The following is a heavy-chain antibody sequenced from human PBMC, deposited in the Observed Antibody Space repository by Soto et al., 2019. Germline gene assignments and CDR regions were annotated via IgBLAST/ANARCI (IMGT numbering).Heavy chain of an antibody. CDR3: AKEIAVAGDLDY. V-gene: IGHV3-30*18. D-gene: IGHD6-19*01. Sequence: PGGSLRLSCVASGFSFSTFGIHWVRQAPGKGLEWVGVISSDGQTKYYADSVKDRFTISRDNSKNTLYLQMDSLRPEDTAVYYCAKEIAVAGDLDYWGHGTLVTVSS. J-gene: IGHJ4*01. CDR2: ISSDGQTK. CDR1: GFSFSTFG.